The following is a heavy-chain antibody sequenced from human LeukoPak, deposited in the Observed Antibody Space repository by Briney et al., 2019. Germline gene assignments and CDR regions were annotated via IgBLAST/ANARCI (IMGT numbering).Heavy chain of an antibody. J-gene: IGHJ2*01. CDR3: ARSPCRGYNRENWYFDL. CDR2: IKQDGSEK. Sequence: QPGGSLRLSCAASGFTFSTYWMHWVRQAPGKGLVWVANIKQDGSEKSYLGSVKGRFAISRDNARNSLYLQMNSLRAEDTAVYYCARSPCRGYNRENWYFDLWGRGTLVTVSS. V-gene: IGHV3-7*01. D-gene: IGHD1-1*01. CDR1: GFTFSTYW.